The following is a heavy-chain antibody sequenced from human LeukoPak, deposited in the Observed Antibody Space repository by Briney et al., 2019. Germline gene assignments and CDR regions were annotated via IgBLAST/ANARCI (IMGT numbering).Heavy chain of an antibody. CDR3: ARAVVRGSTDAFDI. V-gene: IGHV4-59*08. Sequence: SETLSLTCTVSGGSISSYYWSWIRQPPGKGLEWIGYIYYSGSTNYNPSLKSRVTISVDTSKNQFSLKLSSVTAADTAVYYCARAVVRGSTDAFDIWGQGTMVTVSS. CDR2: IYYSGST. J-gene: IGHJ3*02. CDR1: GGSISSYY. D-gene: IGHD3-10*01.